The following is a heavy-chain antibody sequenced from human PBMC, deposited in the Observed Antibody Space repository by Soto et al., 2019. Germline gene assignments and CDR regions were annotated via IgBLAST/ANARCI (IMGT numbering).Heavy chain of an antibody. CDR2: IIPILGIA. CDR1: GGTFSSYT. CDR3: ASRQNYYYYMDV. J-gene: IGHJ6*03. D-gene: IGHD6-6*01. Sequence: SVKVSCKASGGTFSSYTISWVRQAPGQGLEWMGRIIPILGIANYAQKFQGRVTITADKSTSTAYMELSSLRSEDTAVYYCASRQNYYYYMDVWGKGTTVTVSS. V-gene: IGHV1-69*02.